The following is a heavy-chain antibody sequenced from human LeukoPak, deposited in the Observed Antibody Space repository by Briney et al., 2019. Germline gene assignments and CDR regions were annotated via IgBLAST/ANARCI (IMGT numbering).Heavy chain of an antibody. V-gene: IGHV1-18*01. J-gene: IGHJ3*02. CDR1: GYTFTNYY. CDR2: ISPYNGNT. D-gene: IGHD5-12*01. CDR3: ARDQQQWLLGAFEI. Sequence: ASVKVSCKASGYTFTNYYISWVRQAPGQGLEWMGWISPYNGNTNYAQKFQGRVTMTTDTSTSTAYMELRSLRSDDTAVYYCARDQQQWLLGAFEIWGQGTMVTVSS.